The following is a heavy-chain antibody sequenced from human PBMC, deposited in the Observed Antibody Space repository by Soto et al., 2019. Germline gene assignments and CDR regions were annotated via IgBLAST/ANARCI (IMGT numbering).Heavy chain of an antibody. J-gene: IGHJ6*02. D-gene: IGHD6-13*01. Sequence: QVQLVESGGGVVQPGRSLRLSCAASGFTFSSYGMHWVRQAPGKGLEWVAVISYDGSNKYYADSVKGRFTISRDNSKNTLYLQMNSLRAEDTAVYYCAKEGGSSWSYYYYYYGMDVWGHGTTVTVSS. CDR3: AKEGGSSWSYYYYYYGMDV. CDR1: GFTFSSYG. CDR2: ISYDGSNK. V-gene: IGHV3-30*18.